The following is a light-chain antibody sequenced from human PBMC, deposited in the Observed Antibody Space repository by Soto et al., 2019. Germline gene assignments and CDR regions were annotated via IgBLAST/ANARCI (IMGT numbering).Light chain of an antibody. CDR2: GAS. Sequence: EIVLTQSPGTLSLSPGERATLSCRASQSVSSSYLAWYQQKPGQAPRLLIYGASSRATGIPDRFSGSGSGTDFTLTISRLEPAVFAVYYCQQYGNSPYTFGQGTKLELK. J-gene: IGKJ2*01. V-gene: IGKV3-20*01. CDR3: QQYGNSPYT. CDR1: QSVSSSY.